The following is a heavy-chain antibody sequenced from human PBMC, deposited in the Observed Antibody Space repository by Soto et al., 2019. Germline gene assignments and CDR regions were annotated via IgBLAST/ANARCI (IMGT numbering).Heavy chain of an antibody. CDR3: ARDSKYGFAFDY. Sequence: QVQLVESGGGVVQPGRSLRLSCAASGFTFSSYGMHWVRQAPGKGLEWVAVIWYDGSNKYYADSVKGRFTISRDNSKNTLYLQMNSLRAEDTAVYYCARDSKYGFAFDYWGQGTLVTVSS. CDR1: GFTFSSYG. CDR2: IWYDGSNK. J-gene: IGHJ4*02. D-gene: IGHD3-10*01. V-gene: IGHV3-33*01.